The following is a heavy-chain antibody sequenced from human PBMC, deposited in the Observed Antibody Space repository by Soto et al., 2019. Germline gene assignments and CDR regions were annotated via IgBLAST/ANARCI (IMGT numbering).Heavy chain of an antibody. CDR1: GYTFTGYY. CDR3: ARGRGPGTVIISFGGSGREYYGMDV. V-gene: IGHV1-2*04. Sequence: ASVKVSCKASGYTFTGYYMHWVRQAPGQGLEWMGWINPNSGGTNYAQKFQGWVTMTRDTSISTAYMELSRPRSDDTAVYYCARGRGPGTVIISFGGSGREYYGMDVWGQGTTVNV. CDR2: INPNSGGT. J-gene: IGHJ6*02. D-gene: IGHD4-4*01.